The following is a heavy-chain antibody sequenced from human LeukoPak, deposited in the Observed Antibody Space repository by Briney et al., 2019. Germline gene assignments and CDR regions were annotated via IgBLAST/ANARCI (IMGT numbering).Heavy chain of an antibody. J-gene: IGHJ3*02. V-gene: IGHV3-23*01. CDR2: ISGSGGST. CDR3: AKVIVGATLLTGGNAFDI. Sequence: GGSLRLSCAASGFTFSSYAMSWVRQAPGKGLEWVSAISGSGGSTYYADSVKGRFTISRDNSKNTLYLQMNSLRAEDTAVYYCAKVIVGATLLTGGNAFDIWGQGTMVTVSS. D-gene: IGHD1-26*01. CDR1: GFTFSSYA.